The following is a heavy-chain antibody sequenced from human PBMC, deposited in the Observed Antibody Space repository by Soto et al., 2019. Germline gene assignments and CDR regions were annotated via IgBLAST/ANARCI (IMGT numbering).Heavy chain of an antibody. CDR2: ISTYDDKT. V-gene: IGHV1-18*01. CDR1: GYSFRTHG. J-gene: IGHJ5*02. Sequence: QVQLVQSGAEVKTPGASVKVSCRASGYSFRTHGISWVRQARGQGLEWMGWISTYDDKTNFPQKFQGRITMTTDTSTSTAYMELRSLRSDDTAVYFCARALGYCNSSGCFRNWFDPWGQGTLVTVSS. D-gene: IGHD2-15*01. CDR3: ARALGYCNSSGCFRNWFDP.